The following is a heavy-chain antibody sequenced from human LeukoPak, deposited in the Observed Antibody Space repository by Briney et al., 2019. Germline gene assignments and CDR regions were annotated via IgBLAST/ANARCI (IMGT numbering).Heavy chain of an antibody. Sequence: PGGSLRLSCAASGFTFGNYNFIWVRQAPGKGPEWVSYISSSSSAIHYADSVKGRFTISRDNSENTVSLQMNSLRGEDTAVYYCAKDPLLPLGNSYYMDVWGKGTTVTVSS. J-gene: IGHJ6*03. CDR2: ISSSSSAI. CDR3: AKDPLLPLGNSYYMDV. CDR1: GFTFGNYN. V-gene: IGHV3-48*01.